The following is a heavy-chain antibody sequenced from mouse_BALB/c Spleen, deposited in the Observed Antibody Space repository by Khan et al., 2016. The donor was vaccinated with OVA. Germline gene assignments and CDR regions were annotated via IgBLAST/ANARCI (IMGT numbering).Heavy chain of an antibody. Sequence: EVELVESGGGLVKPGGSLKFSCAASGFTFSNYGMSWVRQTPEKRLEWVATISSGGSYTYYPHSVKGRFTISRDHANNTLYLNMSSLRSEDTALFYCVRTPGDYGRNYFDYWGQGTTLTVSS. CDR1: GFTFSNYG. D-gene: IGHD2-4*01. V-gene: IGHV5-9-3*01. CDR3: VRTPGDYGRNYFDY. CDR2: ISSGGSYT. J-gene: IGHJ2*01.